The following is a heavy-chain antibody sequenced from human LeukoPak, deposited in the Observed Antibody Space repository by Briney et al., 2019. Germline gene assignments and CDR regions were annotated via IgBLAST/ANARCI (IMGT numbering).Heavy chain of an antibody. J-gene: IGHJ4*02. CDR2: IKTDGSEQ. V-gene: IGHV3-7*01. D-gene: IGHD3-16*01. CDR1: GFIFSAYW. CDR3: ARDIPRGKSYFDY. Sequence: GGSLRLSCAASGFIFSAYWMTWVRQAPGKGLEWVANIKTDGSEQVYVDSVKGRFTISRDNAKNSLYLQMNSLIAEDTAVYFCARDIPRGKSYFDYWGQGTLVTVSS.